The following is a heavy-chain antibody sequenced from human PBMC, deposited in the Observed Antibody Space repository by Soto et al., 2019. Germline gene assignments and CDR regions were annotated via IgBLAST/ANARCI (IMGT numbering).Heavy chain of an antibody. J-gene: IGHJ4*02. Sequence: HPGGSLRLSCAASGFTISSYAMHWVRQAPGKGLEWVAVISYDGSNKYYADSVKGRCTISRDNSKNTLYLQMNSLRAEDTAVYYCARDRDFGVGPDYFDYWGQGTLVTVSS. V-gene: IGHV3-30-3*01. CDR2: ISYDGSNK. CDR3: ARDRDFGVGPDYFDY. CDR1: GFTISSYA. D-gene: IGHD3-3*01.